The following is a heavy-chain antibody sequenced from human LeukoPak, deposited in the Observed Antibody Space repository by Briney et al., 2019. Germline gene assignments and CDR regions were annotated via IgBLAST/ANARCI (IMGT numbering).Heavy chain of an antibody. CDR3: AKDHSSSGWFDP. V-gene: IGHV3-30*18. D-gene: IGHD6-19*01. J-gene: IGHJ5*02. CDR2: ISPDGSNK. Sequence: PGGSLRLSCAASGFTFSSYGMHWVRQAPGKGLEWVAVISPDGSNKYYADSVKGRFTIYRDNSKNTLYLQMNSLRAEDTAVYYCAKDHSSSGWFDPWGQGTLVTVSS. CDR1: GFTFSSYG.